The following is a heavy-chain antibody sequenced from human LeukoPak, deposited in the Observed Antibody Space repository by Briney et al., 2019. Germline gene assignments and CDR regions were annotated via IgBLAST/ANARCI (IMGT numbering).Heavy chain of an antibody. CDR3: ARLPAYCSSTSCYYDY. CDR1: GFTFSSYS. J-gene: IGHJ4*02. CDR2: ISSASGSI. V-gene: IGHV3-48*04. D-gene: IGHD2-2*01. Sequence: PGGSLRLSCAASGFTFSSYSMNWVRQAPGKGLEWVSYISSASGSIYYVDSVKGRSTISRDNAKNSLFLQMNSLRAEDTAVYYCARLPAYCSSTSCYYDYWGQGTLVTVSS.